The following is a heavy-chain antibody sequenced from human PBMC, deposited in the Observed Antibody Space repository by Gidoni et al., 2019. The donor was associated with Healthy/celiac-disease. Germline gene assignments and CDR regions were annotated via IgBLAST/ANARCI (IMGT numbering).Heavy chain of an antibody. Sequence: QVQLVQSGAEVKKPGASVKVSCKASGYTFTSYYMPWVRQAPGQGLEWMGIINPSGGSTSYAQKCQGRVTMTRDTSTSTVYMELSSLRSEDTAVYYCARDPTTTVIFDYWGQGTLVTVSS. D-gene: IGHD4-17*01. CDR2: INPSGGST. CDR1: GYTFTSYY. V-gene: IGHV1-46*03. CDR3: ARDPTTTVIFDY. J-gene: IGHJ4*02.